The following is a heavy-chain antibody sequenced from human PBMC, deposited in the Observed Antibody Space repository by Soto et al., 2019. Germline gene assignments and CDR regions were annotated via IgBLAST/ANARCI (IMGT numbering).Heavy chain of an antibody. CDR1: GGSFSGYY. CDR2: INHSGST. J-gene: IGHJ4*02. CDR3: ARGAGTMVRGRSFGY. Sequence: QVQLQQWGAGLLKPSETLSLTCAVCGGSFSGYYWSWIRQPPGKGLEWIGEINHSGSTNYNPSLKSRVTISVDTSKNQFSLKLSSVTAADTAVYYCARGAGTMVRGRSFGYWGQGTLVTVSS. D-gene: IGHD3-10*01. V-gene: IGHV4-34*01.